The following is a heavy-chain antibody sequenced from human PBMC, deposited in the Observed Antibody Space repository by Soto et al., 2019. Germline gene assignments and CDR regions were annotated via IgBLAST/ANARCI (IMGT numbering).Heavy chain of an antibody. CDR3: GRVMIGTSRHTDSDY. CDR1: GGSISSFTYY. Sequence: SETLSLTCSVSGGSISSFTYYWGWIRQTPGKGLEWIGNIDYNGVTYYNPSLKSRVTVSKDTSKNQFSLKVASVTAADTAIYYCGRVMIGTSRHTDSDYWGQGTQVTVSS. V-gene: IGHV4-39*01. J-gene: IGHJ4*02. CDR2: IDYNGVT. D-gene: IGHD2-2*01.